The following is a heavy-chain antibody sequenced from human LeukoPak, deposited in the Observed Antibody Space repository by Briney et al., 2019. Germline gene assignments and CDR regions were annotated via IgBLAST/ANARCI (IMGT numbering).Heavy chain of an antibody. CDR1: GAPIGSHY. Sequence: SSETLSLTCNVSGAPIGSHYWTWIRQPAGKELELVGRILTSGSTNYNPSLKSRVTISVGKSRNQFSLKMSSVTAADTAVYYCARFHMFGYMDVWGKGTTVTVSS. J-gene: IGHJ6*03. CDR3: ARFHMFGYMDV. D-gene: IGHD3-10*02. CDR2: ILTSGST. V-gene: IGHV4-4*07.